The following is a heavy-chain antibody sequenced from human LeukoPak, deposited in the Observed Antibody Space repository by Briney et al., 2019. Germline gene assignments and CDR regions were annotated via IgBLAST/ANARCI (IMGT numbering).Heavy chain of an antibody. CDR1: GGSISSYY. V-gene: IGHV4-4*07. D-gene: IGHD6-13*01. J-gene: IGHJ6*03. Sequence: SETLSLTCTVSGGSISSYYWSWIRQPAGKGLEWLGRIYTSGSTNYNPSLKSRVTMSVDTSKNQFSLKLSSVTAADTAVYYCAMGGYSSTYYYYMDVWGKGTTVTVSS. CDR2: IYTSGST. CDR3: AMGGYSSTYYYYMDV.